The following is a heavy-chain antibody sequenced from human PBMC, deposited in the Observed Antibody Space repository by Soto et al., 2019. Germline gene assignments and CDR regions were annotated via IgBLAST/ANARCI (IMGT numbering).Heavy chain of an antibody. V-gene: IGHV4-59*01. CDR2: IYYSGTT. Sequence: QVQLQESGPGLVKPSETLSLTCTVSGGSITSYYWSWIRQPPGKGLEWIGYIYYSGTTHYNPSLKSRVTISVDTSKNQFSLRLSSVTAADTAIYYCARLDSGCGGGCYPHTDYFDYWGQGTLVTVSS. J-gene: IGHJ4*02. D-gene: IGHD2-21*02. CDR1: GGSITSYY. CDR3: ARLDSGCGGGCYPHTDYFDY.